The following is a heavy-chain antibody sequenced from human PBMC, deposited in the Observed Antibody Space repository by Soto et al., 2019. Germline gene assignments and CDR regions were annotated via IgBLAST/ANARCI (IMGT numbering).Heavy chain of an antibody. J-gene: IGHJ4*02. V-gene: IGHV3-23*01. Sequence: EVQLLDSGGGLVQPGGSLRLSCAASGFTFRTYAMSWVRQAPGKGLEWVSTISDSGTTYYANSVKGRFTISRDNSRHTLDRQMNSLXXKDTXXYYCXXXXXXXXXRTSCLYYSDSWGQGTLVTVSS. CDR2: ISDSGTT. CDR3: XXXXXXXXXRTSCLYYSDS. D-gene: IGHD2-15*01. CDR1: GFTFRTYA.